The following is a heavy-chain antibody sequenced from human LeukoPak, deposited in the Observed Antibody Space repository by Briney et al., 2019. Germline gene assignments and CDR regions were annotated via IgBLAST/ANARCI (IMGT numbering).Heavy chain of an antibody. CDR2: IAYDGSNQ. J-gene: IGHJ4*02. CDR3: GRDLAAAGTFDY. V-gene: IGHV3-30-3*01. D-gene: IGHD6-13*01. CDR1: GFTFSSYA. Sequence: QPGRSLRPSCAASGFTFSSYAMHWVRQARGKGLEGVAVIAYDGSNQYYADTVKGRLTISRDNAKNTLYRQMNSLRAEDTAVYYCGRDLAAAGTFDYWGQGTLVTVSS.